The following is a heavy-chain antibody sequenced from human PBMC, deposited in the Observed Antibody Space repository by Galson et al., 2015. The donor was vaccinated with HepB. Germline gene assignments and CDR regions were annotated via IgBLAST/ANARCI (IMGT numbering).Heavy chain of an antibody. J-gene: IGHJ4*02. CDR3: AKGANGYSSSFYDY. D-gene: IGHD6-6*01. CDR2: ISYDGSNK. V-gene: IGHV3-30*18. CDR1: GFTFSSYG. Sequence: SLRLSCAASGFTFSSYGMHWVRQAPGKGLEWVAVISYDGSNKYYADSVKGRFTISGDNSKNTLYLQMNSLRAEDTAVYYCAKGANGYSSSFYDYWGQGTLVTVSS.